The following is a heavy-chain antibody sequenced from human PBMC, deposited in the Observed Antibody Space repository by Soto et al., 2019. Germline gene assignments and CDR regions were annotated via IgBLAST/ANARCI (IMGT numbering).Heavy chain of an antibody. V-gene: IGHV4-34*01. J-gene: IGHJ6*02. CDR1: GGSFSGYY. Sequence: SETLSLTCAVYGGSFSGYYWSWIRQPPGKGLEWIGEINHSGSTNYNPSLKSRVTISVDTSKNQFSLKLSSVTAAETAVYYCARGYKGMYSSSPLGGMDVWGQGTTVTVSS. CDR2: INHSGST. D-gene: IGHD6-6*01. CDR3: ARGYKGMYSSSPLGGMDV.